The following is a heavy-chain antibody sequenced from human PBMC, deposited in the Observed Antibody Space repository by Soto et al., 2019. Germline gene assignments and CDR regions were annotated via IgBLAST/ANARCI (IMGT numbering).Heavy chain of an antibody. CDR3: ARDNGESSGCFDY. D-gene: IGHD3-22*01. J-gene: IGHJ4*02. CDR1: GFTVSSNY. V-gene: IGHV3-53*01. Sequence: GGSLSLSCAASGFTVSSNYMSWVRQAPGKGLEWVSVIYSGGSTYYADSVKGRFTISRDNSKNTLYLQMNSLRAEDTAVYYCARDNGESSGCFDYWGQGTLVPVSS. CDR2: IYSGGST.